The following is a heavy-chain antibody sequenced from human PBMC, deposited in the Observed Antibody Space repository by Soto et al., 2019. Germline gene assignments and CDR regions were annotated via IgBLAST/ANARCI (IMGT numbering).Heavy chain of an antibody. Sequence: SVKVSCKASGGTFSSYAISWVRQAPGQGLEWMGGIIPIFGTANYAQKFQGRVTITADKSTSTAYMELSSLRAEDTAVECVARDRDFWSGFGPYYYYGMDVWGQGTTVTVS. J-gene: IGHJ6*02. CDR3: ARDRDFWSGFGPYYYYGMDV. D-gene: IGHD3-3*01. CDR1: GGTFSSYA. CDR2: IIPIFGTA. V-gene: IGHV1-69*06.